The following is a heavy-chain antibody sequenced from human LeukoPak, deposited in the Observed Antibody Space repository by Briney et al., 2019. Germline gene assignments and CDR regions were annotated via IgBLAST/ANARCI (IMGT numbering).Heavy chain of an antibody. CDR3: ARAVKNSSPDY. J-gene: IGHJ4*02. V-gene: IGHV1-3*01. D-gene: IGHD6-13*01. Sequence: ASVKVSCKASGYIFINYAIHWVRQAPGQRLEWMGWINGGNGYTKYSQSFQGRVTITRDTSASTVYMELSSLRSEDTAVYYCARAVKNSSPDYWGQGTLVTVSS. CDR1: GYIFINYA. CDR2: INGGNGYT.